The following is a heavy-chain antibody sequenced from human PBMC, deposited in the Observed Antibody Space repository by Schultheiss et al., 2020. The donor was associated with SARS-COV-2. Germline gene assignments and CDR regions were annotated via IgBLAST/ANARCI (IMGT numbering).Heavy chain of an antibody. V-gene: IGHV4-39*07. D-gene: IGHD6-13*01. CDR3: ARDRAAAGFRNWYFDL. CDR1: GGSISSSSYY. CDR2: IYHSGSA. J-gene: IGHJ2*01. Sequence: SETLSLTCTVSGGSISSSSYYWSWIRQPPGKGLEWIGEIYHSGSANYNPTLKNRVTMSVDASKNQFSLRLSSVTAADTAVYYCARDRAAAGFRNWYFDLWGRGTLVTVSS.